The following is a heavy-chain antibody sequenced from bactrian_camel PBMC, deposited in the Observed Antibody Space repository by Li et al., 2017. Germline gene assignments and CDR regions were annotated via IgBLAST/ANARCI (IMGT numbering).Heavy chain of an antibody. CDR3: AKDYVDGLGIDY. D-gene: IGHD5*01. CDR1: SHIDSDYC. V-gene: IGHV3S53*01. J-gene: IGHJ4*01. Sequence: QLVESGGGSVQAGGSLTLSCTASSHIDSDYCMAWFRQAPRKEREEVAAIASDGTKNYADSVKGRFIISQDTAVNTVYLQMNSLKSEDTGVYYCAKDYVDGLGIDYWGQGTQVTVS. CDR2: IASDGTK.